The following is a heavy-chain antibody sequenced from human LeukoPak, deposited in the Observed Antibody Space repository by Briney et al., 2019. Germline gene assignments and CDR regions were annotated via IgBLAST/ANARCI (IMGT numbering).Heavy chain of an antibody. Sequence: PGGSLRLSCAASGFTFSSYAMSWVRQAPGKGLEWVSAISGSGGSTYYADSVKARFTISRDNSKNTLYLQMNSLRAEDTAVYYCAKGVPYDYVWGSYRYTGGFDYWGQGTLVTVSS. CDR1: GFTFSSYA. CDR3: AKGVPYDYVWGSYRYTGGFDY. J-gene: IGHJ4*02. CDR2: ISGSGGST. V-gene: IGHV3-23*01. D-gene: IGHD3-16*02.